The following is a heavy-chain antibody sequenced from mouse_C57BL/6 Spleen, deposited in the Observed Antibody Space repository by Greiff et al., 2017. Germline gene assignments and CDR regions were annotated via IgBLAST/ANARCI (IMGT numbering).Heavy chain of an antibody. V-gene: IGHV2-6-1*01. CDR3: ARHYEYDEAMDY. D-gene: IGHD2-4*01. CDR2: IWSDGST. Sequence: QVQLKESGPGLVAPSPSLSITCTVSGFSLTSYGVHWVRQTPGKGLEWLVVIWSDGSTTYNSALKTRLSISKDNSKSQGFLKMHSLQTEDTAMYYCARHYEYDEAMDYWGQGTSVTVSS. CDR1: GFSLTSYG. J-gene: IGHJ4*01.